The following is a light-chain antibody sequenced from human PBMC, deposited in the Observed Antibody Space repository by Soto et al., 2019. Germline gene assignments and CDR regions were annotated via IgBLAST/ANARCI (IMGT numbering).Light chain of an antibody. CDR1: TGHSSYI. CDR2: LNSDGSH. Sequence: QLVLTQSPSASASLGASVKLTCTLTTGHSSYIIVWHQQQPEKGPRYLMKLNSDGSHLKGDGIPDRFSGSSSGAERYLTISRLQSEDEADYYCQTWVSSGIRVFGGGTKLTVL. J-gene: IGLJ3*02. V-gene: IGLV4-69*01. CDR3: QTWVSSGIRV.